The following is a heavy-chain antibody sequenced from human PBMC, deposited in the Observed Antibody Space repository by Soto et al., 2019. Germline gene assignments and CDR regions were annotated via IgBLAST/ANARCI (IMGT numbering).Heavy chain of an antibody. Sequence: QVQLQQWGAGLLKPSETLSLTCAVYGGSFSGYYWSWIRQPPGKGLEWIGEINHSGSTNYNPSLKSRVTISVDTSKNQVSLKLSSVTAADTAVYYCARGGDTAMAFDYWGQGTLVTVSS. J-gene: IGHJ4*02. D-gene: IGHD5-18*01. CDR3: ARGGDTAMAFDY. V-gene: IGHV4-34*01. CDR2: INHSGST. CDR1: GGSFSGYY.